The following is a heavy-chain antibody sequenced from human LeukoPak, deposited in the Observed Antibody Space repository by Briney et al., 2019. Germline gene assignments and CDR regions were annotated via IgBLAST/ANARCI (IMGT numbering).Heavy chain of an antibody. CDR2: IYSGGST. CDR3: ARETATGAFDI. Sequence: GGSLRLSCAASGFTVSSNYMSWVRQAPGKGLEWVSIIYSGGSTYYADSVKGRFTISRDNSKNTLFLQMKSLRAEDTAVYYCARETATGAFDIRGQGTMVTVSS. D-gene: IGHD6-25*01. J-gene: IGHJ3*02. CDR1: GFTVSSNY. V-gene: IGHV3-66*01.